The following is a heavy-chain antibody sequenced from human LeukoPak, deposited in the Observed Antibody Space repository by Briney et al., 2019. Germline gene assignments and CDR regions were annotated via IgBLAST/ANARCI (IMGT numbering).Heavy chain of an antibody. CDR3: ARPYSSSWYGGAFDT. D-gene: IGHD6-13*01. CDR1: GGTFSSYA. Sequence: SVKVSCKASGGTFSSYAISWVRQAPGQGLEWMGGIIPIFGTANYAQKFQGRVTITTDESTSTAYMELSSLRSEDTAVYYCARPYSSSWYGGAFDTWGQGTMVTVSS. CDR2: IIPIFGTA. V-gene: IGHV1-69*05. J-gene: IGHJ3*02.